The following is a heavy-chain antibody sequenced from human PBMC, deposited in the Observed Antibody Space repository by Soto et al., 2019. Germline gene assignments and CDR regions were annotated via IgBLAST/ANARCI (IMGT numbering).Heavy chain of an antibody. J-gene: IGHJ4*02. D-gene: IGHD5-18*01. V-gene: IGHV4-34*01. CDR3: ARWIQLWLGRRGFDY. CDR1: GGSFSGYY. Sequence: QVQLQQWGAGLLKPSETLSLTCAVYGGSFSGYYWSWIRQPPGKVLEWIGEINHSGSTNYNPSLKSRVTISVDTSKNQFSLKLSSVTAADTAVYYCARWIQLWLGRRGFDYWGQGTLVTVSS. CDR2: INHSGST.